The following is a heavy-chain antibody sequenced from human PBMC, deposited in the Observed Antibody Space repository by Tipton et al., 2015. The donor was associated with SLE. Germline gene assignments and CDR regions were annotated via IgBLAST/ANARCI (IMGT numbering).Heavy chain of an antibody. V-gene: IGHV4-61*08. D-gene: IGHD6-19*01. CDR3: ARTPGSGWQYYFDY. CDR1: GGSISSGDYY. J-gene: IGHJ4*02. Sequence: LRLSCTVSGGSISSGDYYWNWIRQSPGKGLEWIGYVDYIGSTNYNPSLKSRLTILVHRYKNQFSLKLSSVTAADTAVYFCARTPGSGWQYYFDYWGQGTLVTVSS. CDR2: VDYIGST.